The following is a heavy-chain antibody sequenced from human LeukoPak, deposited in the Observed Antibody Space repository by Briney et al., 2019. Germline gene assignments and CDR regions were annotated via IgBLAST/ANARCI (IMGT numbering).Heavy chain of an antibody. V-gene: IGHV1-8*01. Sequence: GASVKVSCKASGYTFTSYDINWVRQATGQGLEWMGWMNPNSGNTGYAQKFQGRVTMTRNTSISTAYMELSSLRSEDTAVYYCARGSTMVRGVTITSVKNWFDPWGQGTLVTVSS. CDR2: MNPNSGNT. CDR3: ARGSTMVRGVTITSVKNWFDP. D-gene: IGHD3-10*01. CDR1: GYTFTSYD. J-gene: IGHJ5*02.